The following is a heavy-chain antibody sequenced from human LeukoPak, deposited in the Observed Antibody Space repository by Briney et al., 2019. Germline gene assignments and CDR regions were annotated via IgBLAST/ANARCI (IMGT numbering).Heavy chain of an antibody. CDR2: ISGSGGST. V-gene: IGHV3-23*01. Sequence: GGSLRLSCAASGFTFSSYAMSWVRQAPGKGLEWVSAISGSGGSTYYADSVKGRFTISRDNSKNTLYLQMNSLRAEDTAVYYRAKVLTCYYYYGMDVWGQGTTVTVSS. CDR3: AKVLTCYYYYGMDV. J-gene: IGHJ6*02. CDR1: GFTFSSYA.